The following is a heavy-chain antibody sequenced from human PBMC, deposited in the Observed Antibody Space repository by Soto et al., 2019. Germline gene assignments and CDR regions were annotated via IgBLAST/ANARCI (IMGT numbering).Heavy chain of an antibody. J-gene: IGHJ5*02. CDR3: ARMRSGGQRRYNWFDP. Sequence: GPTLVNPTHTLTLTCTFSGFSLSTSVMCVSWIRQPPGKALEWLALIDWDDDKYYSTSLKTRLTISKDTSKNQVVLTMTNMDPVDTATYYCARMRSGGQRRYNWFDPWGQGTLVTVYS. CDR1: GFSLSTSVMC. D-gene: IGHD1-26*01. V-gene: IGHV2-70*01. CDR2: IDWDDDK.